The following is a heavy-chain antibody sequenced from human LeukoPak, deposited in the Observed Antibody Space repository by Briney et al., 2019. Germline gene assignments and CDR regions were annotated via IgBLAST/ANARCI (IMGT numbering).Heavy chain of an antibody. V-gene: IGHV3-11*04. J-gene: IGHJ5*02. CDR3: ARRLSTPPHLFDP. CDR2: ISSSGSTI. Sequence: GGSLRLSCAASGFTFSDYYMSWIRQAPGKGLEWVSYISSSGSTIYYADSVKGRFTISRDNAKNSLYLQMNSLRAEDTAVYYCARRLSTPPHLFDPWGQGTLVTVSS. D-gene: IGHD2/OR15-2a*01. CDR1: GFTFSDYY.